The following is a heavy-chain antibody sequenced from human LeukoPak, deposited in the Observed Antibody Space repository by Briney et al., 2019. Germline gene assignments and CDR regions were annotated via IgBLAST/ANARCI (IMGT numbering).Heavy chain of an antibody. CDR2: ISSSSSYI. V-gene: IGHV3-21*01. CDR3: ARDPGAYSSSPIDY. J-gene: IGHJ4*02. D-gene: IGHD6-6*01. Sequence: GGSLRLSCAASGFTFSSFTMNWVRQAPGKGLEWVSSISSSSSYIYSADSVKGRYTISRDNARNSLYLRMNSLRAEDTAVYYCARDPGAYSSSPIDYWGQGTLVTVSS. CDR1: GFTFSSFT.